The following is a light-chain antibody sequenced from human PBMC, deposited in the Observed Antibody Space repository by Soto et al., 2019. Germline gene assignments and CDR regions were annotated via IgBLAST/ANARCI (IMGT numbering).Light chain of an antibody. CDR1: SSDVGGYNY. CDR3: SSYTSSSTPVV. Sequence: QSAVTQPASVSGSPGQSITMSCTGTSSDVGGYNYVSWYQQHPGKAPKLMIYDVSNRPSGVSNRFSGSKSDNTASLTISGLQAEDEADYYCSSYTSSSTPVVFGGGTKLTVL. J-gene: IGLJ2*01. CDR2: DVS. V-gene: IGLV2-14*01.